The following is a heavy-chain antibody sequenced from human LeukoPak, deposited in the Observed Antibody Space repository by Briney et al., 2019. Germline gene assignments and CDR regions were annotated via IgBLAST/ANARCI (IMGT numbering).Heavy chain of an antibody. CDR3: ANPPTVTSFHY. CDR2: ISGSGGST. Sequence: PSETLSLICSVSSYSINSNYYWGWIRQSPGKGLEWVSAISGSGGSTYYADSVKGRFTISRDSSKNTLYLQMSSLRAEDTAIYYCANPPTVTSFHYWGQGTLVTVSS. V-gene: IGHV3-23*01. D-gene: IGHD4-11*01. J-gene: IGHJ4*02. CDR1: SYSINSNY.